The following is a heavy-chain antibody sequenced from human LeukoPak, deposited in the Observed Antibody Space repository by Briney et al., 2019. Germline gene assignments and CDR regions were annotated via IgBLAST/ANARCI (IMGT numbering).Heavy chain of an antibody. CDR3: ARYYYDSSGYYEPIFDY. V-gene: IGHV3-23*01. D-gene: IGHD3-22*01. CDR1: GFTFSSYA. CDR2: ISGSGGST. J-gene: IGHJ4*02. Sequence: GGSLRLSCAVSGFTFSSYAMSWVRQAPGKGLEWVSAISGSGGSTYYADSVKGRFTISRDNSKNTLYLQMNSLRAEDTAVYYCARYYYDSSGYYEPIFDYWGQGTLVTVSS.